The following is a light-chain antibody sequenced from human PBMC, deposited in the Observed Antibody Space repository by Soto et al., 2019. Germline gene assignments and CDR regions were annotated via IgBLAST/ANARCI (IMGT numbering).Light chain of an antibody. J-gene: IGKJ2*01. V-gene: IGKV3-11*01. CDR3: QRRSDSYT. Sequence: EVVLTQSPATLSLSPGERATLSCRASQTLANYLAWYQQRPGQAPRLLIYDASNRATGIPARFSGSGSGTDFTLTISSLEPEDSAVYYCQRRSDSYTFGQGTTLEIK. CDR2: DAS. CDR1: QTLANY.